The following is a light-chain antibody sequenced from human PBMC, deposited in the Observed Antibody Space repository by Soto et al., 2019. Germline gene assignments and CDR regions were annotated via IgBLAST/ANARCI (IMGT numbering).Light chain of an antibody. Sequence: QSVLTQPRSVSGSPGQSVTISCTGTSSDVGGYEYVSWYQQYPGKAPKLMIYAVTRRPSGVPDRFSGSKSGNTASLTISGLQAEDEADYYCCSYTSSNTLEVFGFGTKLTVL. CDR1: SSDVGGYEY. V-gene: IGLV2-11*01. CDR2: AVT. J-gene: IGLJ1*01. CDR3: CSYTSSNTLEV.